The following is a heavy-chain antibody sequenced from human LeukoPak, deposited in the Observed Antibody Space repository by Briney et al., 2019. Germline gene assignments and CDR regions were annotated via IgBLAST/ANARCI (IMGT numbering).Heavy chain of an antibody. CDR3: VREWTRIAVAGYYFDY. D-gene: IGHD6-19*01. J-gene: IGHJ4*02. Sequence: GSLRLPWSASGFTFTTYAMSWVRQAPGKGLEGVSGISGSAGSTYYADSVKGRFTISRDNSKNTLYLQMNSLRVEDTAVYYCVREWTRIAVAGYYFDYWGQGTLVTVSS. CDR1: GFTFTTYA. CDR2: ISGSAGST. V-gene: IGHV3-23*01.